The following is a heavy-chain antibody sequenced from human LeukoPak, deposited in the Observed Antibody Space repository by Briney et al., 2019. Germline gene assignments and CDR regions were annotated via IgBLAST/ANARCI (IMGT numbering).Heavy chain of an antibody. J-gene: IGHJ4*02. CDR2: INHSEST. V-gene: IGHV4-34*01. CDR1: GGSFSGYY. Sequence: PSETLPLTCAVYGGSFSGYYWSWIRQPPGKGLEWIGEINHSESTHYNPSLKSRVTISIDTSKNQLSLRLSSVTAADTAMYYCARAYSSSGLFHYWGQGTLVAVSS. CDR3: ARAYSSSGLFHY. D-gene: IGHD6-6*01.